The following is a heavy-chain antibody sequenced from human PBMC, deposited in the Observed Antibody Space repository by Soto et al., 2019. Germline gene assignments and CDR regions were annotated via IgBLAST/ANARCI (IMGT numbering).Heavy chain of an antibody. Sequence: EVQLVESGGGLVQPGRSLRLSCAASGFTFDDYAMQWVRQAPGKGLEWVSGISWNSGSIGYADSVKGRFTISRDNAKNSLYLKVNSLRAEDTALYSFSKDMGTFVSPEYDSSYLHGMDVWGQGTTVTVSS. J-gene: IGHJ6*02. D-gene: IGHD6-6*01. CDR2: ISWNSGSI. CDR3: SKDMGTFVSPEYDSSYLHGMDV. V-gene: IGHV3-9*01. CDR1: GFTFDDYA.